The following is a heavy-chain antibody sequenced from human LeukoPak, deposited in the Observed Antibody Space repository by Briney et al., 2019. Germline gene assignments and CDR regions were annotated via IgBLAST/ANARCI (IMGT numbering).Heavy chain of an antibody. CDR2: ISYDGSNK. D-gene: IGHD3-10*01. Sequence: PGRSLRLSCAASGFTFSSYGMHWVRQAPGKGLEWVAVISYDGSNKYYADSVQGRFTISRDNSKNTLYLQMNSLRAEDTAVYYCATIKVRANNYDTNGFEYWGQPNEISVCS. CDR1: GFTFSSYG. J-gene: IGHJ4*02. V-gene: IGHV3-30*03. CDR3: ATIKVRANNYDTNGFEY.